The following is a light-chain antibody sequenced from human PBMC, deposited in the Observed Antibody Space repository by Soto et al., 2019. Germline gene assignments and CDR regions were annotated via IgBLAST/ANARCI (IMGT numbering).Light chain of an antibody. CDR1: SSDVGGYNY. Sequence: QSALTQPASVSGSPGQSITISCTGTSSDVGGYNYVSWYQQHPGKAPKLMIYEVSNRPSGVSNRFSGSKSGNTASLTISGLQAEDEADNYCSSYTSSNTPVVFGGGTKLTVL. CDR3: SSYTSSNTPVV. CDR2: EVS. V-gene: IGLV2-14*01. J-gene: IGLJ2*01.